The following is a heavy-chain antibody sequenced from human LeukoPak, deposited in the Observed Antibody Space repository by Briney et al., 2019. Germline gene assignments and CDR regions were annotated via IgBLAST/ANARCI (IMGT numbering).Heavy chain of an antibody. J-gene: IGHJ4*02. CDR1: GFTFSTYS. CDR2: IRGSGNDI. V-gene: IGHV3-21*05. Sequence: GGSLRLSCAASGFTFSTYSMNWVRQAPGKGLEWIAYIRGSGNDIYYADSVKGRFTISRDNSKNTLFLQIESLRAGDTATYYCAKDFYGSGGYYWDSWGRGTLVTVSS. CDR3: AKDFYGSGGYYWDS. D-gene: IGHD3-22*01.